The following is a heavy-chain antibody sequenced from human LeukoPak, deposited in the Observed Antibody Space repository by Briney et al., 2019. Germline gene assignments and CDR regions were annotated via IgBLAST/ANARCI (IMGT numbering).Heavy chain of an antibody. CDR2: IYTSGST. V-gene: IGHV4-4*07. CDR1: GGSISSYY. D-gene: IGHD1-26*01. J-gene: IGHJ3*02. CDR3: ARDNYSGAFDI. Sequence: PSETLSLTCTVSGGSISSYYWSWLRQPAGKGLEGIGRIYTSGSTNYNPSLKSRVTMSVDTSKNQFSLKLSSVTAADTAVYYCARDNYSGAFDIWGQGTMVTVSS.